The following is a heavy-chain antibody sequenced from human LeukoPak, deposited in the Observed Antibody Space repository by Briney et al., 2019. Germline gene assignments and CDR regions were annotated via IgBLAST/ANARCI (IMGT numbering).Heavy chain of an antibody. V-gene: IGHV3-7*04. Sequence: GGSLRLSCAASGFTFSSYSMSWVRQAPGKGLEWVANIKQDGSKKSYVDSVKGRFTISRDNAKNSLYLQMNSLRAEDTAIYYCTRVGYIDEGIDYWGQGTLVTVSS. CDR1: GFTFSSYS. CDR2: IKQDGSKK. J-gene: IGHJ4*02. D-gene: IGHD5-24*01. CDR3: TRVGYIDEGIDY.